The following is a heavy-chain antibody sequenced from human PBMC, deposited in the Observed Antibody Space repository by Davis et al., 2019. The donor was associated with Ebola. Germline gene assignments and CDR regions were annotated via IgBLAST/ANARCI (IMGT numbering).Heavy chain of an antibody. J-gene: IGHJ4*02. D-gene: IGHD5-18*01. Sequence: LKISCAASGFTFSSYAMHWVRQAPGKGLEWVAVISYDGSNKYYADSVKGRFTISRDNSKNMLYLQMNSLRAEETALYYCAKDKGRGYSYGIPDYWGQGTLVTVSS. CDR3: AKDKGRGYSYGIPDY. CDR2: ISYDGSNK. V-gene: IGHV3-30*04. CDR1: GFTFSSYA.